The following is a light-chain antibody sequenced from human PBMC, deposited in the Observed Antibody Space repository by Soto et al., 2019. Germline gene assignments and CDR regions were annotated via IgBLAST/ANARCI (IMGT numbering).Light chain of an antibody. J-gene: IGKJ2*01. CDR3: QQYNNWPPYT. CDR1: QSVSSN. V-gene: IGKV3-15*01. Sequence: EIAMTQSPATLSVSPGERASLSCRASQSVSSNLAWFQKKPGQAPRLLIYGASTRATGIPARFSGSGSGTEFTLTISSLQSEDFAVYYCQQYNNWPPYTFGQGTKLEIK. CDR2: GAS.